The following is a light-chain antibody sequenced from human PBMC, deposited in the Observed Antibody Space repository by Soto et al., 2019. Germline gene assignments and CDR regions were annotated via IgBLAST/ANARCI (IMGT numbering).Light chain of an antibody. CDR2: DTS. CDR3: QQRKRWPPLT. CDR1: QSVEKY. J-gene: IGKJ4*01. Sequence: EVVLTQSPATLSLSPGERAILSCRASQSVEKYLAWYQQKPGQAPRLLIYDTSNRATGIPARFSGSGSETDFTLTISSLEPEDFAVYYGQQRKRWPPLTFGGGTKVEIK. V-gene: IGKV3-11*01.